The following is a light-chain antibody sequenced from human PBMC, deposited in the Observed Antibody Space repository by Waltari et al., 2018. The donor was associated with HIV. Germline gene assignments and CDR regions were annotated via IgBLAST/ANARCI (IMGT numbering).Light chain of an antibody. CDR3: QQYYSTPFT. J-gene: IGKJ3*01. CDR2: WAS. CDR1: QSILYSSNNKNY. Sequence: DIVMTQSPDSLAVSLGERATINCKSSQSILYSSNNKNYLAWYQQKPGQPPNLLIYWASTRESGVPDRFSGSGSGTDFTLTISSLQAEDVAVYYCQQYYSTPFTFGPGTKVDLK. V-gene: IGKV4-1*01.